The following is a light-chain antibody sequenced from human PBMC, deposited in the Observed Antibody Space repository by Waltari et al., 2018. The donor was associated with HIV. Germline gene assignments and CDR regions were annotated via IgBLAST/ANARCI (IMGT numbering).Light chain of an antibody. J-gene: IGLJ2*01. CDR1: SSNMGTGYA. CDR3: QSYDNSLSVV. V-gene: IGLV1-40*01. CDR2: ANS. Sequence: SSSNMGTGYAVHWYQQLPGAAPKLLIFANSNRPSVVPDRFSGSKSGTSASLAITGLQAEDEADYYCQSYDNSLSVVLGGGTKLTVL.